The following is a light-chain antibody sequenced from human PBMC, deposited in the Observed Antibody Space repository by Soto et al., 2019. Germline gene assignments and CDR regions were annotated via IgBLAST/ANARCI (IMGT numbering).Light chain of an antibody. CDR3: QQYGSSPS. CDR2: GVY. Sequence: TRAPSPLSASGGYRFTITCRASQSISSWLAWYQQKPGQAPRLLIYGVYTRASGIPDRFSGSGSGTDFTLTISRLDPEDFAVYYCQQYGSSPSFGQGTKVDIK. V-gene: IGKV3-20*01. CDR1: QSISSW. J-gene: IGKJ1*01.